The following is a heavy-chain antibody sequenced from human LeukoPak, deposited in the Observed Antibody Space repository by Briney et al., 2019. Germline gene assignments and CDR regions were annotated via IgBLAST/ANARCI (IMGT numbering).Heavy chain of an antibody. D-gene: IGHD2-21*02. V-gene: IGHV1-46*01. CDR3: ARAPLAYCGGGCYWNFDY. J-gene: IGHJ4*02. Sequence: ASVKVSCKASGYTFTSYGISWVRQAPGQGLEWMGIINPSGGSTSYAQKFQGRVTMTRDMSTSTVYMELSSLRSEDTAVYYCARAPLAYCGGGCYWNFDYWGQGTLVTVSS. CDR2: INPSGGST. CDR1: GYTFTSYG.